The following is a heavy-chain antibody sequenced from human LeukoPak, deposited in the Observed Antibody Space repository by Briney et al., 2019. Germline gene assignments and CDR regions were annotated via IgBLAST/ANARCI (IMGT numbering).Heavy chain of an antibody. Sequence: GRSLRLSCAASGFTFSSYGMHWVRQAPGKGLEWVAVISYDGSNKYYADSVKGRFTISRDNSKNTLYLQMNSLRAEDTAVYYCARDRYYYGSGSYRFDPRDYYYYYYMDVWGKGTTVTVSS. CDR1: GFTFSSYG. J-gene: IGHJ6*03. D-gene: IGHD3-10*01. CDR2: ISYDGSNK. CDR3: ARDRYYYGSGSYRFDPRDYYYYYYMDV. V-gene: IGHV3-30*03.